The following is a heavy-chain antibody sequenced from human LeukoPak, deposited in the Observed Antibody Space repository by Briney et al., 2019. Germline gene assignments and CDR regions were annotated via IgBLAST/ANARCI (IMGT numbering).Heavy chain of an antibody. V-gene: IGHV4-34*01. J-gene: IGHJ4*02. Sequence: PSETLSLTCAVYGGSFSGYYWSWIRQPPGKGLEWIGEINHSGSTNYNPSLKSRVTISVDTSKNQFSLKLSSVTAADTAVYYCARHRGRGDREFDYWGQGTLVTVSS. CDR1: GGSFSGYY. D-gene: IGHD3-10*01. CDR3: ARHRGRGDREFDY. CDR2: INHSGST.